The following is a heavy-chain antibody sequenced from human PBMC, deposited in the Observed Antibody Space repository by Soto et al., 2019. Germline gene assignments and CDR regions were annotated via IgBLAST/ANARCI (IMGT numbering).Heavy chain of an antibody. Sequence: GSLRLSCVASGFTFSSHWMSWVRQAPGKGLEWVGRIKSKADGGTADYTAPVKGRFTVSRDDSKSTLYLQMNSLKTEDTAVYYCTTGGAYAPNWGQGTLVTV. J-gene: IGHJ4*02. D-gene: IGHD2-2*01. CDR3: TTGGAYAPN. CDR2: IKSKADGGTA. V-gene: IGHV3-15*01. CDR1: GFTFSSHW.